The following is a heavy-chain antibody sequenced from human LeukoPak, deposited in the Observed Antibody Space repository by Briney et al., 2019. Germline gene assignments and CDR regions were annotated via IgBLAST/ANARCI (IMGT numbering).Heavy chain of an antibody. J-gene: IGHJ3*02. Sequence: GGSLRLSCAVSGFTFSDYSVNWVRQAPGKGLEWVSYISDDSITTYYADSVKGRFTISRDNSKNTLYLQMNSLRAEDTAVYYCARAAYGEAFDIWGQGTMVTVSS. V-gene: IGHV3-48*01. D-gene: IGHD3-10*01. CDR2: ISDDSITT. CDR1: GFTFSDYS. CDR3: ARAAYGEAFDI.